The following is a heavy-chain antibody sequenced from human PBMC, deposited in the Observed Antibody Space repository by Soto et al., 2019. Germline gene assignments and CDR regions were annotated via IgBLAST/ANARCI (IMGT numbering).Heavy chain of an antibody. CDR3: AKYVPSNWFDP. CDR2: ISGSGGST. V-gene: IGHV3-23*01. Sequence: EVQLLESGGGLVQPGGSLRLSCAASGFTFSSYDMSWVRQAPGKGLEWVSAISGSGGSTYYADSVKGGFTISRDNFKNTLYLQMNSLRAEDAAVYYCAKYVPSNWFDPWGRGTLVTVYS. D-gene: IGHD3-16*01. CDR1: GFTFSSYD. J-gene: IGHJ5*02.